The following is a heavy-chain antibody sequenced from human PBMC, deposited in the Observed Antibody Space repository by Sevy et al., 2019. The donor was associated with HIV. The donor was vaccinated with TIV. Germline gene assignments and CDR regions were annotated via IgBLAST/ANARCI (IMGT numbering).Heavy chain of an antibody. V-gene: IGHV3-33*07. J-gene: IGHJ5*02. CDR1: GFSFSSYG. D-gene: IGHD4-4*01. Sequence: GGSLRLSCEASGFSFSSYGMCWVRQAPGKGLEWVATIWYDGSNKYYGDSVKGRFTISRDNSKNTLFLLMNSLRAEDTAVYYCARGYSNYLSWGQGTLVTVSS. CDR3: ARGYSNYLS. CDR2: IWYDGSNK.